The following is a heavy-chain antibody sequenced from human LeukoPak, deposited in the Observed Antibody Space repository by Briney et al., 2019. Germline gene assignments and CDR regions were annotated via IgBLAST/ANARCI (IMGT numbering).Heavy chain of an antibody. CDR3: ARDPAGSGFAFDS. D-gene: IGHD1-1*01. J-gene: IGHJ4*02. V-gene: IGHV3-33*08. CDR2: IWSDGSNK. CDR1: GFTFSNFW. Sequence: GGSLRLSCAASGFTFSNFWMSWVRQAPGKELEWVAFIWSDGSNKYYADSVKGRFTISRGDSEDTLYLQMNSLRVEDTAVYYCARDPAGSGFAFDSWGQGALVTVSS.